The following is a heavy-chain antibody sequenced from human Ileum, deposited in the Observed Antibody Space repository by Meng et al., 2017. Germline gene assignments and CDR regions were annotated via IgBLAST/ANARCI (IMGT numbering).Heavy chain of an antibody. D-gene: IGHD1-14*01. CDR3: VNQNDAIVFDV. Sequence: QVQLQESGPRLVQPSGTLFLTCAVSGVSISSRQWWSWVRQPPGKGLEWIGEVYQSGSTNPNPSFNGRVTISLDRSMNQFSLQLSSMTAADTAIYYCVNQNDAIVFDVWGQGTMVTVSS. V-gene: IGHV4-4*02. CDR1: GVSISSRQW. J-gene: IGHJ3*01. CDR2: VYQSGST.